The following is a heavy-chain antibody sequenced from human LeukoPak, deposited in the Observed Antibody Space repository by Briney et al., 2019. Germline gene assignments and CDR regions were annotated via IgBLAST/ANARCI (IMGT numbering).Heavy chain of an antibody. D-gene: IGHD4-17*01. CDR2: IYYSGST. CDR3: ARLNGRYGDYAFDI. Sequence: SETLSLTCTVSGGSISSYYWSWIRQPPGKGLEWIGYIYYSGSTNHNPSLKSRVTISVDTSKNQFSLKLSSVTAADTAVYYCARLNGRYGDYAFDIWGQGTMVTVSS. J-gene: IGHJ3*02. CDR1: GGSISSYY. V-gene: IGHV4-59*08.